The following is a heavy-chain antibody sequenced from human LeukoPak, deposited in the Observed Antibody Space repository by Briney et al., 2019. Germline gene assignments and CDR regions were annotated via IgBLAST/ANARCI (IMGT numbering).Heavy chain of an antibody. CDR3: AGDPGSSGYYPYFDY. CDR2: IKQDGSEK. V-gene: IGHV3-7*01. CDR1: GFTFSSYW. Sequence: AGGSLRLSCAASGFTFSSYWMSWVRQAPGKGLEWVANIKQDGSEKYYVDSVKGRFTISRDNAKNSLYLQMNSLRAEDTAVYYCAGDPGSSGYYPYFDYWGQGTLVTVSS. D-gene: IGHD3-22*01. J-gene: IGHJ4*02.